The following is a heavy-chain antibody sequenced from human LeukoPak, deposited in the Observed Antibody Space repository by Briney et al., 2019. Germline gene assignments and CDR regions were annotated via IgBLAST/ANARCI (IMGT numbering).Heavy chain of an antibody. Sequence: PSETLCLTCTVSGGSITNYYWSWIRQPPGKGLEWIGYIYDSGTTNYNPSLKSRVTISVDTSKNQFSLNLNSVTAADTAVYYCAGSTGYCSGGSCYSMGYYYYYMDVWGKGTTVTVSS. V-gene: IGHV4-59*01. D-gene: IGHD2-15*01. J-gene: IGHJ6*03. CDR2: IYDSGTT. CDR1: GGSITNYY. CDR3: AGSTGYCSGGSCYSMGYYYYYMDV.